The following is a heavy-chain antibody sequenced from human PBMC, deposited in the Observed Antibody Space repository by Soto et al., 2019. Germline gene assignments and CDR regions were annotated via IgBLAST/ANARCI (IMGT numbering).Heavy chain of an antibody. CDR3: ARAARPYWLDP. V-gene: IGHV4-59*01. Sequence: SETLSLTCTVSGGSISSYYWSWIRQPPGKGLEWIGYIYYSGSTNYNPSLKSRVTISVDTSKNQFSLKLSSVTAADTAVYYCARAARPYWLDPSGQGTLVTVA. CDR1: GGSISSYY. CDR2: IYYSGST. D-gene: IGHD6-6*01. J-gene: IGHJ5*02.